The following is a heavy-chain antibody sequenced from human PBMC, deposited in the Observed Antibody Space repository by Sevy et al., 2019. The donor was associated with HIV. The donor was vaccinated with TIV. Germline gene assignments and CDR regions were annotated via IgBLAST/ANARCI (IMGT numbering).Heavy chain of an antibody. CDR2: ISYDGRDK. CDR1: GFTSTPYG. V-gene: IGHV3-30*18. CDR3: AKDSEVVDDGVDV. J-gene: IGHJ6*02. D-gene: IGHD3-22*01. Sequence: GGSLRLSCAVSGFTSTPYGTHWVRQAPGKGLEWVAIISYDGRDKFYADSVEGRFTISRDISKNMVYLQMSSLRGEDTAVYYCAKDSEVVDDGVDVWGQGTTVTVSS.